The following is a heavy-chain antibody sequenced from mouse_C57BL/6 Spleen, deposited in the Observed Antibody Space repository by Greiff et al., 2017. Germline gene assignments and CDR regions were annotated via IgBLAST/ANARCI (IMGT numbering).Heavy chain of an antibody. J-gene: IGHJ2*01. Sequence: QVQLQQSGPGLVAPSQSLSITCTVSGFSLTSYAISWVRQPPGKGLEWLGVIWTGGGTNYYSALKSRLSISTDNSNSHDFLQMNSLLTADTARYYCATKDYDSNFYFDYWGQGTTLTVSS. CDR3: ATKDYDSNFYFDY. V-gene: IGHV2-9-1*01. D-gene: IGHD2-5*01. CDR1: GFSLTSYA. CDR2: IWTGGGT.